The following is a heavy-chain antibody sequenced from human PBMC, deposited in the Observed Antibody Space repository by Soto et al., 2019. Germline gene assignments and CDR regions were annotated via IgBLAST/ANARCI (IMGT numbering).Heavy chain of an antibody. V-gene: IGHV3-30*03. J-gene: IGHJ4*02. CDR1: GFTFITSG. D-gene: IGHD3-9*01. CDR3: ARLPSSSIDWLMEIDYFDY. Sequence: GGSLGLSCSASGFTFITSGMHWVRKAPGKGLEWVAVISYDGSNKYYVDSVKGRFTISRDNAKNSLYLQMNSLRAEDTAVYYCARLPSSSIDWLMEIDYFDYWGQGTLVTVSS. CDR2: ISYDGSNK.